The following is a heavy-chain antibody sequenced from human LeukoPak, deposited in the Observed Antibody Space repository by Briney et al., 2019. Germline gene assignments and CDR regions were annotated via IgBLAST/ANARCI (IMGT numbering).Heavy chain of an antibody. V-gene: IGHV3-23*01. Sequence: GGSLRHSCAASGFTFSSYTTSSVRQAPGKGLEWVSAMSGSGDSTYYADSVKGRFTISRDYSKSTLYLQMNSLRAEDTAVYYCAKDQNSYGYFFFYWYWGPVTLVTVSS. CDR3: AKDQNSYGYFFFYWY. J-gene: IGHJ4*02. CDR2: MSGSGDST. D-gene: IGHD5-18*01. CDR1: GFTFSSYT.